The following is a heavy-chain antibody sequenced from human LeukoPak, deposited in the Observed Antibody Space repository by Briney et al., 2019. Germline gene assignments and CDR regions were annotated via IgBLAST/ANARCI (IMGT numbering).Heavy chain of an antibody. CDR1: GFTFSSYE. V-gene: IGHV3-48*03. J-gene: IGHJ6*04. D-gene: IGHD6-25*01. CDR2: ISGSGTVT. CDR3: ARDGTPSYSTGWVYMDV. Sequence: GGSLRLSCAASGFTFSSYEMNWVRQAPGKGLEWISYISGSGTVTHYADSVEGRFTISRDNTKNSLYLQMNSLRGEDTAVYYCARDGTPSYSTGWVYMDVWGKGNTVTISS.